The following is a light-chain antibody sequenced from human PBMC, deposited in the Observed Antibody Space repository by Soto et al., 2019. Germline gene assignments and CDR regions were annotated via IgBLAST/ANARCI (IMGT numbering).Light chain of an antibody. Sequence: QSALTQPPSASGSPGQSVAISCTGTSSDVGAYNYVSWYQQHPGKAPKLMIYEVSYRPSGVSNRFSASKSGNTASLTISGLQAEDEADYYCSSYTSSSTLVFGGGTKLTVL. J-gene: IGLJ2*01. CDR3: SSYTSSSTLV. V-gene: IGLV2-14*01. CDR2: EVS. CDR1: SSDVGAYNY.